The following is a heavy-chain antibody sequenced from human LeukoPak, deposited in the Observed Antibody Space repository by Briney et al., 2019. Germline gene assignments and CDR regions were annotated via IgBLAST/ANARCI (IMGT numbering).Heavy chain of an antibody. J-gene: IGHJ3*02. CDR1: GGSMSTHY. V-gene: IGHV4-59*11. Sequence: SETLSLTCTVSGGSMSTHYWSWIRQPPGKGLEWIGYVYYDGNNDYNPSLKSRVTTSIDTSKKQFSLKLTSVTAADTAVYYCARVKDDNNYDRAFDIWGQGTMVTVSS. D-gene: IGHD5-24*01. CDR2: VYYDGNN. CDR3: ARVKDDNNYDRAFDI.